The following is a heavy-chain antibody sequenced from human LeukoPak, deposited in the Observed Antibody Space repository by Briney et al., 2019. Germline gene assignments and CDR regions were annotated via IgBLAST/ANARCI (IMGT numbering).Heavy chain of an antibody. Sequence: SETLSLTCTVSGGSISSSSYYWGWVRQPPGKGLEWIANIYYSGSTYYSPSLRSRVTISVDTSKNQFSLKLTSVTAADTAVYYCARHASVSGNWRRPLDYWGQGSLVSVSS. CDR2: IYYSGST. V-gene: IGHV4-39*01. CDR1: GGSISSSSYY. CDR3: ARHASVSGNWRRPLDY. J-gene: IGHJ4*02. D-gene: IGHD3-3*01.